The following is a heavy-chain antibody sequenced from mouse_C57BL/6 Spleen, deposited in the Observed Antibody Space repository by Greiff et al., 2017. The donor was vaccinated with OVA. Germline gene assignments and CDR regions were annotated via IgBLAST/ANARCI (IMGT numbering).Heavy chain of an antibody. V-gene: IGHV5-9-1*02. J-gene: IGHJ2*01. Sequence: EVKLMESGEGLVKPGGSLKLSCAASGFTFSSYAMSWVRQTPEKRLEWVAYISSGGDYIYYADTVKGRFTISRDNARNTLYLQMSSLKSEDTAMYYCTRGVLGVRSFDYWGQGTTLTVSS. CDR2: ISSGGDYI. CDR3: TRGVLGVRSFDY. D-gene: IGHD3-1*01. CDR1: GFTFSSYA.